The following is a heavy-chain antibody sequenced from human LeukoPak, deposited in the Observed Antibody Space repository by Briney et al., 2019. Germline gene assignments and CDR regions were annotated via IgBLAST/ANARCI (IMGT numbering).Heavy chain of an antibody. J-gene: IGHJ6*03. V-gene: IGHV3-7*01. CDR2: IKEDGSEK. CDR1: GFPFNSYW. CDR3: ARSRVTMPYYYMDV. Sequence: GGSRRLACAASGFPFNSYWMTWVRQAPGKGLEWVANIKEDGSEKYYVDSVKGRFAISRDNAQNSLYLQMNNLRAEDTAVYYCARSRVTMPYYYMDVWGKGTTVTVSS. D-gene: IGHD4-11*01.